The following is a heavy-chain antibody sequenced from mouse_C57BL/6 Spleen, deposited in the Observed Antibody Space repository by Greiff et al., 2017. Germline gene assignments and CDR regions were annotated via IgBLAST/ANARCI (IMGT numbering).Heavy chain of an antibody. CDR3: ARGYYYGSSPYAMDY. V-gene: IGHV1-58*01. D-gene: IGHD1-1*01. CDR1: GYTFTSYG. J-gene: IGHJ4*01. Sequence: EVQVVESGAELVRPGSSVKMSCKTSGYTFTSYGINWVKQRPGQGLEWIGYIYIGNGYTEYNEKFKGKATLTSDTSSSTAYMQLSSLTSEDSAIYFCARGYYYGSSPYAMDYWGQGTSVTVSS. CDR2: IYIGNGYT.